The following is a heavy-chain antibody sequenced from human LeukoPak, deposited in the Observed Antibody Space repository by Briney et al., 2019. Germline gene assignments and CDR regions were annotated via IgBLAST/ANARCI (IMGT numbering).Heavy chain of an antibody. Sequence: GGSLRLSCAGSGFTFSSYYMTWVRQPPGKGLEWVANIKPDGSEKYYMDSVKGRFTISRDNAENSLYLQMNSLRADDTAVYFCASGGYNWNRLDYWGQGTLVAVSS. D-gene: IGHD1-1*01. CDR3: ASGGYNWNRLDY. CDR1: GFTFSSYY. CDR2: IKPDGSEK. J-gene: IGHJ4*02. V-gene: IGHV3-7*01.